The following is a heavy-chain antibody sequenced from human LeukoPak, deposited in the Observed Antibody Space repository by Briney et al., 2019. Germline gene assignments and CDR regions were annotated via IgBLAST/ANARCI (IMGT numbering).Heavy chain of an antibody. CDR3: ARSDKCTTCSIDY. CDR1: GYTLTGYY. CDR2: INPSDGGT. V-gene: IGHV1-2*02. J-gene: IGHJ4*02. Sequence: ASVKVSCKASGYTLTGYYLHWVRQAPGQGFEWMGWINPSDGGTNYAPKFQGRVTMTRDTSISTAFMDLSRLTSGDTAVYFCARSDKCTTCSIDYWGQGTLVIVSS. D-gene: IGHD2-2*01.